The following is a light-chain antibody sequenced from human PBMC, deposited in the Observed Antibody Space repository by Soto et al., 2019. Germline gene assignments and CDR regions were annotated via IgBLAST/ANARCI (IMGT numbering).Light chain of an antibody. Sequence: EIVLTQSPGTLSLSPGERATLSCRASQSVSSSYLAWYQQKPGQAPRLLIYGASSRATGIPARFRGSGSGTEFTLTISSLQSEDFAVYYCQQYNNWPITFGQGTRLEIK. J-gene: IGKJ5*01. CDR2: GAS. V-gene: IGKV3-15*01. CDR1: QSVSSSY. CDR3: QQYNNWPIT.